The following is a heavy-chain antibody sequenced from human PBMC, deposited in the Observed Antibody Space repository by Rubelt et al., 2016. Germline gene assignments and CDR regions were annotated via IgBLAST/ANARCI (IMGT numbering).Heavy chain of an antibody. V-gene: IGHV3-53*04. CDR1: GFTLNNYW. CDR2: IYSDGST. CDR3: ARGPAERYFDL. Sequence: GFTLNNYWMHWVRQAPGKGLEWVSVIYSDGSTYYADSVKGRFTISRHNSKNTLYLQMNSLRAEDTAVYYCARGPAERYFDLWGRGTLVTVSS. J-gene: IGHJ2*01.